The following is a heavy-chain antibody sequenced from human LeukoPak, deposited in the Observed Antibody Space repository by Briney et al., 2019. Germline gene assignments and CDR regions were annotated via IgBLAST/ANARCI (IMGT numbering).Heavy chain of an antibody. CDR3: ARDLAWGAFDY. Sequence: PGGSLRLSCAASGFTFSNHGMNWVRQAPGKGLEWLSGVSPPGGGTYYADSVKGRFTISRGDSKNTLSLQMNSLRVEDTAVYYCARDLAWGAFDYWGQGTLVTVSS. D-gene: IGHD7-27*01. J-gene: IGHJ4*02. V-gene: IGHV3-23*01. CDR1: GFTFSNHG. CDR2: VSPPGGGT.